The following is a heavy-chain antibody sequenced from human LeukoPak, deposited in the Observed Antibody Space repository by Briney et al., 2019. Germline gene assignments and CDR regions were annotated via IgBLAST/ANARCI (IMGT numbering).Heavy chain of an antibody. V-gene: IGHV1-69*05. J-gene: IGHJ6*03. CDR2: IIPNFGTA. CDR3: ARAPYYYDSSGYSQGGYYYYYMDV. D-gene: IGHD3-22*01. CDR1: GGTFSSYA. Sequence: SVKVSCKASGGTFSSYAISWVRQAPGQVLEWMGGIIPNFGTANYAQKFQGRVTITTDESTSTAYMELSSLRSEDTAVYYCARAPYYYDSSGYSQGGYYYYYMDVWGKGTTVTVSS.